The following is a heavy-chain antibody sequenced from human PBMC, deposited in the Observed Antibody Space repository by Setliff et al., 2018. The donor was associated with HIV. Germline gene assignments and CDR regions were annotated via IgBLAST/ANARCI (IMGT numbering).Heavy chain of an antibody. CDR2: ISYSGNTM. CDR3: ARYGRGFRSPYFFDY. CDR1: EFTFSTYE. Sequence: PGGSLRLSCAASEFTFSTYEMNWVRQAPGKGLEWVSYISYSGNTMYYADSVKGRFTISRDNSKNTIYLQMNSLRAEDTAVYFCARYGRGFRSPYFFDYWGQGTLVTVSS. J-gene: IGHJ4*02. V-gene: IGHV3-48*03. D-gene: IGHD5-12*01.